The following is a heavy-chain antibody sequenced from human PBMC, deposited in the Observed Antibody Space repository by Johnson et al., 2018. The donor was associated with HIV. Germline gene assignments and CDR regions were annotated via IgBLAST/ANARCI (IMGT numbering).Heavy chain of an antibody. CDR2: ISWNGGSI. Sequence: VQLVESGGGLVQPGRSLRLSCAASGFTFDDYAMHWVRQAPGKGLEWVSGISWNGGSIVYADSVKGLFSISRDNAQNSLYLQMNSLRVEDTALYFCAEDRAGIGGAFGIWGQGTMVTVSS. J-gene: IGHJ3*02. CDR3: AEDRAGIGGAFGI. V-gene: IGHV3-9*01. D-gene: IGHD3-16*01. CDR1: GFTFDDYA.